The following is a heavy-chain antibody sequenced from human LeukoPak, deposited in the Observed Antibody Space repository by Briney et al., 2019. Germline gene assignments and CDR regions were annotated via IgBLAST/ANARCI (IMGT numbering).Heavy chain of an antibody. Sequence: ASVKVSCKASGYTFTSYYMHWVRQAPGQGLEWMGIINPSGGSTSYAQKFQGRVTMTRDMSTSTVYMELSSLRSEDTAVYYCARDSQSVRYFDWLLYGDFDYWGQGTLVTVSS. V-gene: IGHV1-46*01. CDR2: INPSGGST. CDR1: GYTFTSYY. CDR3: ARDSQSVRYFDWLLYGDFDY. J-gene: IGHJ4*02. D-gene: IGHD3-9*01.